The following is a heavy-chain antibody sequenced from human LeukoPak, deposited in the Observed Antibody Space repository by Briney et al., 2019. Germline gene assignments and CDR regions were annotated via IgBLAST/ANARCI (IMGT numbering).Heavy chain of an antibody. V-gene: IGHV4-34*01. J-gene: IGHJ4*02. Sequence: SETLSLTCAVYGGSFSGYYWSWIRQPPGKGLEWIGEINHSGSTNYNPSLKSRVTISVDTSKNQFSLKLNSVTAADTAVYYCARDDSRNWNHEDPFDYWGQGTLVTVSS. CDR2: INHSGST. D-gene: IGHD1-1*01. CDR1: GGSFSGYY. CDR3: ARDDSRNWNHEDPFDY.